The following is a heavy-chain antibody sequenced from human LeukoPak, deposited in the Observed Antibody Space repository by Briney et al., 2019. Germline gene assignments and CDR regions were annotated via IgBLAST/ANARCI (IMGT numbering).Heavy chain of an antibody. Sequence: GGSLRLSCAASGFTFSSYNMNWVRQAPGKGLEWVSYISSSSSSTIYYADSVKGRFTISRDNAKNSLYLQMNSLRAEDTAVYYCARGGSSWYSIFDYWGQGTLVTVSS. V-gene: IGHV3-48*01. CDR1: GFTFSSYN. CDR2: ISSSSSSTI. D-gene: IGHD6-13*01. J-gene: IGHJ4*02. CDR3: ARGGSSWYSIFDY.